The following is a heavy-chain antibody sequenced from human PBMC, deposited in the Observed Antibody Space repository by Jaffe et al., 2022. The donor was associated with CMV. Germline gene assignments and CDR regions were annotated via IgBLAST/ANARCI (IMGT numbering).Heavy chain of an antibody. J-gene: IGHJ6*03. CDR1: GFTFSSYG. V-gene: IGHV3-33*08. D-gene: IGHD6-13*01. CDR2: IWYDGSNK. Sequence: QVQLVESGGGVVQPGRSLRLSCAASGFTFSSYGMHWVRQAPGKGLEWVAVIWYDGSNKYYADSVKGRFTISRDNSKNTLYLQMNSLRAEDTAVYYCARETPYSSSWYGAEGYMDVWGKGTTVTVSS. CDR3: ARETPYSSSWYGAEGYMDV.